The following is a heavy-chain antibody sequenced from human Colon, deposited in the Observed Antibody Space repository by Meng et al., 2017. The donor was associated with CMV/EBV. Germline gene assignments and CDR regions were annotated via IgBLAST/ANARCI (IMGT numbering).Heavy chain of an antibody. CDR3: AKDIWDYDFWSGIDY. J-gene: IGHJ4*02. V-gene: IGHV3-43*01. Sequence: SGFTLDQFTMQQVRQTPGKGLQWISLISWDGQITHYGDSVKGRFTISRDNSKNSLYLQMNSLRSEDTAMYYCAKDIWDYDFWSGIDYWGQGSLVTVSS. D-gene: IGHD3-3*01. CDR1: GFTLDQFT. CDR2: ISWDGQIT.